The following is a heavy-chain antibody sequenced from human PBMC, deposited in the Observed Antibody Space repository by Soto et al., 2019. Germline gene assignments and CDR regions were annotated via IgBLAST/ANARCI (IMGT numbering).Heavy chain of an antibody. J-gene: IGHJ4*02. CDR3: AKYGGYDPSLLDD. Sequence: GGSLRLSCAASGFTFSSYAMSGVRQAPGKGLEWVSAISGSGGSTYYADSVKGRFTISRDNSKNTLYLQMNSLRAEDTAVYYCAKYGGYDPSLLDDWGQGTLVTVSS. V-gene: IGHV3-23*01. CDR2: ISGSGGST. D-gene: IGHD5-12*01. CDR1: GFTFSSYA.